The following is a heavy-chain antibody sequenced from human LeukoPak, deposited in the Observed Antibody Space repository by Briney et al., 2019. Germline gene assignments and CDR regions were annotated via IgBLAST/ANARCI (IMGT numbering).Heavy chain of an antibody. CDR1: GFTFSSYW. Sequence: GGSLRLSCAASGFTFSSYWMSWVRQAPGKGLEWVANIKEGGSERYYVDSVKGRFSISRDNAKRSLYLQINSLRAEDTAVYYCARTPIEYASDWYNWFDPWGQGTLVTVSS. CDR3: ARTPIEYASDWYNWFDP. J-gene: IGHJ5*02. D-gene: IGHD3-9*01. V-gene: IGHV3-7*05. CDR2: IKEGGSER.